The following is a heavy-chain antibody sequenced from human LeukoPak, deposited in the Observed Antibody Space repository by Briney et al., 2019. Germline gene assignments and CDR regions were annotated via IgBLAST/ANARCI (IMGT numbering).Heavy chain of an antibody. CDR1: GYTFTSYG. J-gene: IGHJ6*03. CDR2: ISAYNGNT. Sequence: ASVEVSCKASGYTFTSYGISWVRQAPGQGLEWMGWISAYNGNTNYAQKLQGRVTMTTDTSTSTAYMELRSLRSDDTAVYYCARVAAAGTGIFVNFYYSMDIWGKGTTVTVSS. CDR3: ARVAAAGTGIFVNFYYSMDI. D-gene: IGHD6-13*01. V-gene: IGHV1-18*01.